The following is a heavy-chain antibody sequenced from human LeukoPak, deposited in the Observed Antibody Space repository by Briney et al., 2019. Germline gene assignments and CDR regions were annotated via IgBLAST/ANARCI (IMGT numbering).Heavy chain of an antibody. J-gene: IGHJ4*02. CDR3: AMYIWFGELPLDY. V-gene: IGHV4-34*01. Sequence: SETLSLTCAVYGGSFSGYYWSWIRQPPGKGLEWIGEINHSGSTNYNPSLKSRVTLSVDTSKNQFSLKLSSVTAADTAVYYCAMYIWFGELPLDYWGQGTLVTVSS. CDR1: GGSFSGYY. D-gene: IGHD3-10*01. CDR2: INHSGST.